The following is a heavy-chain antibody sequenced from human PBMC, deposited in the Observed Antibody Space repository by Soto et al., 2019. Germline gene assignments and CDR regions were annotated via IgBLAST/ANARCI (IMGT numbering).Heavy chain of an antibody. CDR1: GYAFTSYG. CDR3: ARDISSGSYDWFDP. Sequence: ASVKVSCKASGYAFTSYGISWVRQAPGQGLEWMGWISAYNGNTNYAQKLQGRVTMTTDTSTSTAYMELRSLRSDDTAVYYCARDISSGSYDWFDPWGQGTLVTVSS. J-gene: IGHJ5*02. V-gene: IGHV1-18*04. D-gene: IGHD1-26*01. CDR2: ISAYNGNT.